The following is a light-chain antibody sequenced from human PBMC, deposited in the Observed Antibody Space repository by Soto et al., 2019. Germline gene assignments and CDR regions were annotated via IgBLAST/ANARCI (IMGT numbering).Light chain of an antibody. Sequence: DIQMTQSPSTLPASVGDRLTITCRASQSISTWLAWYQQRPGKGPKLLIYKASNLQGGVSSRFSGSGSGTEFTLTISRLQPDDFATYYCQQYYTYPWTFGHGTKVEIK. CDR1: QSISTW. CDR2: KAS. CDR3: QQYYTYPWT. V-gene: IGKV1-5*03. J-gene: IGKJ1*01.